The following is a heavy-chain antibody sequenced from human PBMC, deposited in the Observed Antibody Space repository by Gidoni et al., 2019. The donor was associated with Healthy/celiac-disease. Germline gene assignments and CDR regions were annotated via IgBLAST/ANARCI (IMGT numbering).Heavy chain of an antibody. CDR2: IYHSGST. CDR3: AREKWFGESPRRVSEL. V-gene: IGHV4-4*02. CDR1: GGSITSSNW. J-gene: IGHJ4*02. D-gene: IGHD3-10*01. Sequence: QVQLQESGPGLVKPSGTLSLTCAVSGGSITSSNWWSWVRQPPRKGLAWIGEIYHSGSTNYNPSLKSRVTISVDKSKNQFSLKLSSVTAADTAVYYCAREKWFGESPRRVSELWGQGTLVTVSS.